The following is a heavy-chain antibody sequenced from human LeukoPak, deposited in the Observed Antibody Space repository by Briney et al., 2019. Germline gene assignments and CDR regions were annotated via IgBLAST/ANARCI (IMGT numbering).Heavy chain of an antibody. J-gene: IGHJ5*02. V-gene: IGHV1-18*01. D-gene: IGHD3-22*01. CDR2: ISADNGNK. CDR3: ARSRVRYYDSSGYYPMLWFDP. CDR1: GYTFTSYG. Sequence: GGSVRVSCKASGYTFTSYGMSWVRQAPGQGLEWMGGISADNGNKNYAQTVKGRVTITTDTSTSTAYMELRSLRSDDTAVYYCARSRVRYYDSSGYYPMLWFDPWGQGTLVTVSS.